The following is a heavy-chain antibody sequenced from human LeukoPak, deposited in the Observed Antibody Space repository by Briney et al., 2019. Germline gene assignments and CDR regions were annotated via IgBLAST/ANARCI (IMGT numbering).Heavy chain of an antibody. V-gene: IGHV3-72*01. CDR2: IRNKAQCHTT. D-gene: IGHD3-10*01. CDR3: GRALVRSSGYYYFDY. J-gene: IGHJ4*01. Sequence: GGSLTLSCVPSGFIFSDQYMDWVSLAAGKGLEWVGCIRNKAQCHTTVYAASVNGRFTITRDDSRNSLYLKMNSVEDDDTAVYYCGRALVRSSGYYYFDYWGQGTLVTVSS. CDR1: GFIFSDQY.